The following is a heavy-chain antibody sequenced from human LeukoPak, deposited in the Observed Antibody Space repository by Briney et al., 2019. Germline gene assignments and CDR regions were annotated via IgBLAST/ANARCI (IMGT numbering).Heavy chain of an antibody. CDR1: GFTFSDYY. CDR3: ARDPVRYCSRTSCSTPPGGWFDP. CDR2: ISSSGSTI. Sequence: GGSLRLSCAASGFTFSDYYMSWIRQAPGKGLEWVSYISSSGSTIYYADSVKGRFTISRDNAKNSLYLQMNSLRAEDTAVYYCARDPVRYCSRTSCSTPPGGWFDPWGQGTLVTVSS. D-gene: IGHD2-2*01. J-gene: IGHJ5*02. V-gene: IGHV3-11*01.